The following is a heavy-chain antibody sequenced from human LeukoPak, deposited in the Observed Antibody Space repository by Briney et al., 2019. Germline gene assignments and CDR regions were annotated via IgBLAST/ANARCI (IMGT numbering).Heavy chain of an antibody. D-gene: IGHD5-24*01. CDR1: GYTFTVYY. V-gene: IGHV1-2*02. CDR2: INPNSGGT. J-gene: IGHJ4*02. CDR3: ARGPSVEMATIWRFPLDF. Sequence: ASVKVSCKASGYTFTVYYLHGQRQAPGQGLEWMGWINPNSGGTNYAQKFQGRVTMTRDTSISTAYMELSRLRSDDTAVYYCARGPSVEMATIWRFPLDFWGQGTLVTVSS.